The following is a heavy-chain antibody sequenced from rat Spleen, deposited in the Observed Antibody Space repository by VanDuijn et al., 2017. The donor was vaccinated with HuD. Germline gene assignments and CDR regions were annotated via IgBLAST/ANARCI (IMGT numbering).Heavy chain of an antibody. D-gene: IGHD1-6*01. V-gene: IGHV5-25*01. CDR3: TRDRILRSTGFDY. CDR2: ISTGGGGT. Sequence: EVQLVESGGGLVQPGRSMKLSCAASGFTFSNYYMAWVRQAPTKGLEWVASISTGGGGTYYPDSVKGRFTISRDNAKSTLYLQMDSLRSEDSATYYCTRDRILRSTGFDYWGQGVMVTVSS. CDR1: GFTFSNYY. J-gene: IGHJ2*01.